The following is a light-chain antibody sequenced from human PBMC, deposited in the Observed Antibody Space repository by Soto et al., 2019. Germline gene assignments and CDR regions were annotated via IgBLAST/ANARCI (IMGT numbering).Light chain of an antibody. CDR3: QQYDTLRVT. Sequence: DIQMTQSPSSLSASVGDRVTITCQASQDISNYLNWYQQKPGKAPKLLIYDASNLETGVPSRFSGSGSATDFTFTISSLQPEDIATYYCQQYDTLRVTFGPGTKVDIK. CDR1: QDISNY. V-gene: IGKV1-33*01. J-gene: IGKJ3*01. CDR2: DAS.